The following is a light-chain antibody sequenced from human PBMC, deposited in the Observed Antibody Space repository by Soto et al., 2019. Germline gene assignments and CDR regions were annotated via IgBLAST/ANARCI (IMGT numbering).Light chain of an antibody. V-gene: IGKV1-39*01. CDR3: QQTYSSPIT. CDR2: AAF. J-gene: IGKJ5*01. Sequence: DIQMTQSPSSLSASVDDRGTLTCRASQSISTYLNWYNQTQGKAPKXXSYAAFSLQSGVPSRFSGSGSGTDFTLTISSLKPEDVAYYYCQQTYSSPITFGQGTRLEI. CDR1: QSISTY.